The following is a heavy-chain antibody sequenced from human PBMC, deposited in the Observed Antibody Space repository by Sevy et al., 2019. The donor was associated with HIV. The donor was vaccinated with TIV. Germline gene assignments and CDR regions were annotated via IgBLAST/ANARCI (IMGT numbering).Heavy chain of an antibody. D-gene: IGHD3-22*01. CDR3: AKAVGGYYFLLDS. Sequence: GGSLRLSCAASGFLFSSFGMHWVHQPPGRGLEWVAVISYDGKNKYYADSLKGRITISRDNSKNTLFLQMNSLRAEDTAVYYCAKAVGGYYFLLDSWGQGALVTVSS. CDR1: GFLFSSFG. J-gene: IGHJ4*02. V-gene: IGHV3-30*18. CDR2: ISYDGKNK.